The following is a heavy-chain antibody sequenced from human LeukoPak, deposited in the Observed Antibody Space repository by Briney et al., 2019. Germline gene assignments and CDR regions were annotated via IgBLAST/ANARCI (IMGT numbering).Heavy chain of an antibody. CDR2: ISYDGNNK. Sequence: GGSLRLSCAASGFTFSIYAMDWVRQAPGKGLEWVALISYDGNNKYYADSVKGRFTISRDNSKNTLYLQMNSLRAEDTAIYYYARSYYDSTGYYLAEYFQHWGQGTLVTVSS. J-gene: IGHJ1*01. V-gene: IGHV3-30-3*01. CDR1: GFTFSIYA. D-gene: IGHD3-22*01. CDR3: ARSYYDSTGYYLAEYFQH.